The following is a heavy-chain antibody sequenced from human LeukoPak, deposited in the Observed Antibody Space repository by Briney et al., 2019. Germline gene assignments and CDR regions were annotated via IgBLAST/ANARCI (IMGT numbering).Heavy chain of an antibody. CDR3: AKDQVNMIVVVLWYFDL. Sequence: PGGSLRLSCAASGFTVSSNYMNWVRQAPGKGLEWVSVIYSGGSTYYADAVKRRFTISRDNSKNTLYLQMNSLRAEDTAVYYCAKDQVNMIVVVLWYFDLWGRGTLVTVSS. CDR1: GFTVSSNY. V-gene: IGHV3-53*01. CDR2: IYSGGST. D-gene: IGHD3-22*01. J-gene: IGHJ2*01.